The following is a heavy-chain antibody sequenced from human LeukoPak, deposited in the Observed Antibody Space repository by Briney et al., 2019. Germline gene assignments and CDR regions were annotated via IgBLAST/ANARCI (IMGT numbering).Heavy chain of an antibody. Sequence: PSETLSLTCAVYGGPFSGYYWSWIRQPPGKGLEWIGQINHVGSTKYNPSLKSRVTISVDTSKNQFSLKLSSVTAADTAVYYCASYSSSWPPYFDYWGQGTLVTVSS. J-gene: IGHJ4*02. D-gene: IGHD6-13*01. CDR2: INHVGST. V-gene: IGHV4-34*01. CDR1: GGPFSGYY. CDR3: ASYSSSWPPYFDY.